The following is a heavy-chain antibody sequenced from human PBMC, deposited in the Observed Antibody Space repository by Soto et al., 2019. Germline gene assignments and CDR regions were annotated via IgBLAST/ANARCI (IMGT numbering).Heavy chain of an antibody. D-gene: IGHD6-6*01. V-gene: IGHV3-9*01. CDR1: GFTFDDYA. CDR3: AKGSKYYMDV. J-gene: IGHJ6*03. Sequence: GGSLRLSCAASGFTFDDYAMHWVRQAPGKGLEWVSGISWNSGSIGYADSVKGRFTISRDNAKNSLYLQMNSLRAEDTALYYCAKGSKYYMDVWGKGTTVTVSS. CDR2: ISWNSGSI.